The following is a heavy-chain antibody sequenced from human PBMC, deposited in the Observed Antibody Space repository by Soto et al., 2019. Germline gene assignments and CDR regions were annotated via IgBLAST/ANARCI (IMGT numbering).Heavy chain of an antibody. Sequence: EVQLVDAGGGLVQPGGSLKLACAASGFTFSGSAMHWVRQASGKGLEWGGRIRSKANSYAAAYAASVKGRFTISRDDSKDTAYLQMNSLKAEDTVVYYCTRIKNYGDPRVDYYYMDVWGKETTVTVS. CDR2: IRSKANSYAA. CDR1: GFTFSGSA. J-gene: IGHJ6*03. D-gene: IGHD4-17*01. CDR3: TRIKNYGDPRVDYYYMDV. V-gene: IGHV3-73*01.